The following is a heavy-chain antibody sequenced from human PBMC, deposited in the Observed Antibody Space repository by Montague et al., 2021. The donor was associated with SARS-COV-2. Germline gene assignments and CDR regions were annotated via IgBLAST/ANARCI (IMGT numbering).Heavy chain of an antibody. D-gene: IGHD3-9*01. Sequence: SETLSLTCTVSGGSISSSSYYWGWIRQPPGKGLEWIGSIYYSGSTYYNSSLKSRVTTSVDTSKNQFSLKLSSVTAADTAVYYCARDGSLRFEILIGRRHYYYGMDVWGQGTTVTVSS. CDR3: ARDGSLRFEILIGRRHYYYGMDV. CDR1: GGSISSSSYY. J-gene: IGHJ6*02. V-gene: IGHV4-39*07. CDR2: IYYSGST.